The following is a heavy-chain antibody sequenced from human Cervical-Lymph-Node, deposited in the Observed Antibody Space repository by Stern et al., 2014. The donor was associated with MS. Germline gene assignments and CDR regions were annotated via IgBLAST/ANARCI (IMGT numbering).Heavy chain of an antibody. CDR1: GGSIRSRGYS. J-gene: IGHJ4*02. CDR2: IDHSGGS. V-gene: IGHV4-30-2*01. D-gene: IGHD3-22*01. Sequence: QLQLQESGSGLVKPSQTLSLTCAVSGGSIRSRGYSWTWIRQPPGKALEWIGYIDHSGGSYFHPSLESRVTMSVDTSQHQFSLKLSSVTAADTALYYCAREYDASGYYDYWGQGTQVTVSS. CDR3: AREYDASGYYDY.